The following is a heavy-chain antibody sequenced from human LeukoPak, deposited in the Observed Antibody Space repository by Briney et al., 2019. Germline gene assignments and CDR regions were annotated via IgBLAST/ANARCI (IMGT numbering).Heavy chain of an antibody. Sequence: SETLSLTFTVSGGSISSSSYYWGWIRQPPGKGLEWIGSIYYSGSTYYNPSLKSRVTISVDTSKNQFSLKLSSVTAADTAVYYCARLGGRNLFFDYWGQGTLVTVSS. CDR2: IYYSGST. CDR1: GGSISSSSYY. D-gene: IGHD3-16*01. J-gene: IGHJ4*02. V-gene: IGHV4-39*07. CDR3: ARLGGRNLFFDY.